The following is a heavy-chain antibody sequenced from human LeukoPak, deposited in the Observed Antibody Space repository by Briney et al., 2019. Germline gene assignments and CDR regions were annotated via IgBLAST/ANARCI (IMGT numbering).Heavy chain of an antibody. V-gene: IGHV3-23*01. CDR3: VNSKGNYGDFIIES. CDR2: LSGSSGTT. CDR1: GFTFANYA. J-gene: IGHJ4*02. D-gene: IGHD4-17*01. Sequence: GGSLRLSCAASGFTFANYAMGWVRQTPGKGLEWVSSLSGSSGTTYYADSVKGRFTISRDNSKNTLYLQMNSLRVEAAAVYYCVNSKGNYGDFIIESWGQGTLVTVSS.